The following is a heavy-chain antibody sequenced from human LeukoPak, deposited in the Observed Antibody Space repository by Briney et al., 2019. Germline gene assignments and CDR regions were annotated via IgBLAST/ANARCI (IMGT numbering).Heavy chain of an antibody. CDR3: ARNSGSYYVDAFDI. D-gene: IGHD1-26*01. Sequence: GGSLRLSCAASGFTFSSYEMNWVRQAPGKGLEWVSYISSSGSTIYYADSVKGRFTISRDNAKNSLYLQMNSLRAEDTAVYYCARNSGSYYVDAFDIWGQGTMVTVSS. J-gene: IGHJ3*02. CDR1: GFTFSSYE. CDR2: ISSSGSTI. V-gene: IGHV3-48*03.